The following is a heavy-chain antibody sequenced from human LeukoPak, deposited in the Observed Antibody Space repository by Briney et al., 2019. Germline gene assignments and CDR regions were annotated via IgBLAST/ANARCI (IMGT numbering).Heavy chain of an antibody. D-gene: IGHD3-10*01. CDR3: ASSVYYGSGSLDY. V-gene: IGHV3-74*01. J-gene: IGHJ4*02. CDR1: GFTFSSYW. Sequence: GGSLRLSCAASGFTFSSYWMHWARQAPGKGLVWVSRINSDGSSTSYADSVKGRFTISRDNAKNTLYLQMNSLRAEDTAVYYCASSVYYGSGSLDYWGQGTLVTVSS. CDR2: INSDGSST.